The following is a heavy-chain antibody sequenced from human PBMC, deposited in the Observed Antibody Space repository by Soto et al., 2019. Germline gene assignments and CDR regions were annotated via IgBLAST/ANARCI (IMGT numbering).Heavy chain of an antibody. V-gene: IGHV1-69*06. Sequence: QVQLVQSGAEVKKPGSSVKVSCKASGGTFSSYAISWVRQVPGQGLEWMGGIIPIFGTANYAQKFQGRVTITADKSTSTAYMELSSLRSEDTAVYYCARGARWNPIYYYYGMDVWGQGTTVTVSS. CDR3: ARGARWNPIYYYYGMDV. D-gene: IGHD1-1*01. CDR2: IIPIFGTA. J-gene: IGHJ6*02. CDR1: GGTFSSYA.